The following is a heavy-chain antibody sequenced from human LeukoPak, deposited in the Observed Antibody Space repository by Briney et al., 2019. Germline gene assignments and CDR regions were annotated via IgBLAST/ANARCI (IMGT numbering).Heavy chain of an antibody. CDR3: ARGLGYCSSTSCRHGRGYWFDP. CDR2: IYYSGST. V-gene: IGHV4-59*12. CDR1: GPSFSSYY. J-gene: IGHJ5*02. Sequence: SDTLSLTCALYGPSFSSYYWSSIRQPPGRGVERIGYIYYSGSTNYNPSLKSRVTISVDTSKNQFSLKLSSVTAADTAVYYCARGLGYCSSTSCRHGRGYWFDPWGQGTLVTVSS. D-gene: IGHD2-2*01.